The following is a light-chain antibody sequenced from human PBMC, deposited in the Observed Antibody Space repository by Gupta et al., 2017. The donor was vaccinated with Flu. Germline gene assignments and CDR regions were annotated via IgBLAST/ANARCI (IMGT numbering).Light chain of an antibody. J-gene: IGKJ1*01. CDR3: HQYNNWPRT. CDR1: QSVTSN. V-gene: IGKV3-15*01. Sequence: EVVMTQSPATLSVSPGERATLSCRASQSVTSNLAWYRQRPGQAPRLLIYDASTRATGIPGRFSGSGSGTEFTLTVSSLQSEDFAVYYCHQYNNWPRTVGQGTKVEIK. CDR2: DAS.